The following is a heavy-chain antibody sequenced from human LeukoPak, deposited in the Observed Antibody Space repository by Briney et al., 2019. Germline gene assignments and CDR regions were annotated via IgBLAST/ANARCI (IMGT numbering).Heavy chain of an antibody. CDR2: INHSGST. CDR1: GGSVSSGSYY. CDR3: ARGRYSSGWYVRGMHWFDP. J-gene: IGHJ5*02. Sequence: PSETLSLTCTVSGGSVSSGSYYWSWIRQPPGKGLEWIGEINHSGSTNYNPSLKSRVTISVDTSKNQFSLKLSSVTAADTAVYYCARGRYSSGWYVRGMHWFDPWGQGTLVTVSS. D-gene: IGHD6-19*01. V-gene: IGHV4-39*07.